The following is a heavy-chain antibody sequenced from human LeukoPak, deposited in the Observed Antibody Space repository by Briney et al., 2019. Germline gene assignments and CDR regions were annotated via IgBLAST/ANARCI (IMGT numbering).Heavy chain of an antibody. Sequence: GGTLRLSCAASGVTFSSYSMNWVRQAPGKGLEWVSSISNSSYIYYADSVKGRFTISRDNAKNSLYLQMNSLSAEDTAVYYCAELGITMIGGVWGKGTTVTISS. CDR2: ISNSSYI. D-gene: IGHD3-10*02. J-gene: IGHJ6*04. V-gene: IGHV3-21*01. CDR1: GVTFSSYS. CDR3: AELGITMIGGV.